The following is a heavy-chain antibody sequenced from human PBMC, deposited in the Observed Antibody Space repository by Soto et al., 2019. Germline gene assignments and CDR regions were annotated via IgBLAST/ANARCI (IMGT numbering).Heavy chain of an antibody. CDR2: IWYDGSNK. Sequence: GGSLRLSCAASGFTFSSYGMHWVRQAPGKGLEWVAVIWYDGSNKYYADSVKGRFTISRDNSKNTLYLQMNSLRAEDTAVYYCARDGRRYSSSSGGNDYWGQGTLVTVSS. CDR1: GFTFSSYG. V-gene: IGHV3-33*01. D-gene: IGHD6-6*01. J-gene: IGHJ4*02. CDR3: ARDGRRYSSSSGGNDY.